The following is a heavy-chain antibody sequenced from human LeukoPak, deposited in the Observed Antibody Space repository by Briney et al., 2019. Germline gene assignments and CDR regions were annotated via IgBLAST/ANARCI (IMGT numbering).Heavy chain of an antibody. CDR3: AKGAGGFSYYNWFDP. Sequence: PSETLSLTCTVSGGSISRSSYYWGWIRQPPGKGLERIGSIYYSGSTHYNPSLESRVTISVDTSKNQFSLKLASLTAADTAVYYCAKGAGGFSYYNWFDPWGQGTLVTVSS. J-gene: IGHJ5*02. D-gene: IGHD5-18*01. CDR2: IYYSGST. V-gene: IGHV4-39*07. CDR1: GGSISRSSYY.